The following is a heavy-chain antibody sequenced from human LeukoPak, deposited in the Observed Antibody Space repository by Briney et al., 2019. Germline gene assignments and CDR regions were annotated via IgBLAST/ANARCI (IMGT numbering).Heavy chain of an antibody. D-gene: IGHD4-11*01. V-gene: IGHV3-7*04. CDR2: INQDGSEN. CDR1: GFTFSDFW. CDR3: TRGRSNHY. Sequence: GSLRLSCAASGFTFSDFWMGWVRQAPGKGLEWVANINQDGSENYYVDSVKGRFTISRDNAKNSLYLQMNSLRAEDTAVYYCTRGRSNHYWGQGTLVTVST. J-gene: IGHJ4*02.